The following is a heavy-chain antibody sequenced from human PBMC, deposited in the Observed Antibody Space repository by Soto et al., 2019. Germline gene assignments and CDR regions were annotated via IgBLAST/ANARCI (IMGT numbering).Heavy chain of an antibody. J-gene: IGHJ6*02. CDR2: ISAYNGNT. CDR3: ARDMLASVVAAAGPILGRNYYYYGMDV. Sequence: ASVKVSCKASGYTFTSYGISWVRQAPGQGLEWMGWISAYNGNTNYAQKLQGRVTMTTDTSTSTAYMELRSLRSDDTAVYYCARDMLASVVAAAGPILGRNYYYYGMDVWGQ. D-gene: IGHD6-13*01. V-gene: IGHV1-18*01. CDR1: GYTFTSYG.